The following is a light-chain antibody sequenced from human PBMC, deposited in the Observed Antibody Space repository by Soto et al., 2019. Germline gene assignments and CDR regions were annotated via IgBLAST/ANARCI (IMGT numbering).Light chain of an antibody. V-gene: IGLV2-14*01. CDR2: EVS. CDR3: SSYTSSSTPEVV. CDR1: SSDVGGYNY. Sequence: QSALTQPASVSGSPGQSFTISCTGTSSDVGGYNYVSWYQQHPGKAPKLMIYEVSNRPSGVSNRFSGSKSGNTASLTISGLQAEDEADYYCSSYTSSSTPEVVFGGGTKLTVL. J-gene: IGLJ2*01.